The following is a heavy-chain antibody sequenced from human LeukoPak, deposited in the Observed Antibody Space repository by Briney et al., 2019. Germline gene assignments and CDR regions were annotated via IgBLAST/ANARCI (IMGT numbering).Heavy chain of an antibody. CDR2: ITSDGSST. J-gene: IGHJ4*02. Sequence: GGSLRLSCTASGFIFRNYAMSWVRQAPGKGLVWVSRITSDGSSTSYADSVKGRFTISRDNAKNTLYLQMNSLRAEDTAVYYCATTLRYPFDYWGQGTLVTVSS. V-gene: IGHV3-74*01. CDR3: ATTLRYPFDY. CDR1: GFIFRNYA. D-gene: IGHD3-9*01.